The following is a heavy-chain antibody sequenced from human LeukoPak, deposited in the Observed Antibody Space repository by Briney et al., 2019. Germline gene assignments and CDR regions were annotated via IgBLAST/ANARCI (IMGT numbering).Heavy chain of an antibody. Sequence: SETLSLTCTVSGGSISSYYWSWIRQPPGKGLEWIGYIYYSGSTNYNPSLKSRVTISVDTSKNQFSLKLSSVTAADTAVYYCARGSGYCSSTSCLTYYYYYYYYMDVWGKGTTVTISS. CDR3: ARGSGYCSSTSCLTYYYYYYYYMDV. J-gene: IGHJ6*03. D-gene: IGHD2-2*01. V-gene: IGHV4-59*01. CDR1: GGSISSYY. CDR2: IYYSGST.